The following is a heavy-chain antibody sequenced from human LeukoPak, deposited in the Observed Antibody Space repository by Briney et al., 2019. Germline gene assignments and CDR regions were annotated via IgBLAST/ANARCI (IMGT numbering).Heavy chain of an antibody. D-gene: IGHD5-12*01. J-gene: IGHJ3*02. CDR2: IYNSANT. CDR3: ARHSRSAYTGYENAFDI. Sequence: PSETLSLTCTVSGDSISSSSYCWDWIRQRPGKGLEWFGNIYNSANTHYNPSLKTRITMSVDTSKNQFSLKLNSVTAADTGIYYCARHSRSAYTGYENAFDIWGQGTMVTVSS. CDR1: GDSISSSSYC. V-gene: IGHV4-39*01.